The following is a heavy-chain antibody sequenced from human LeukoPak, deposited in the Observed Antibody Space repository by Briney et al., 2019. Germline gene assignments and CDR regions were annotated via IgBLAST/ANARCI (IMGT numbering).Heavy chain of an antibody. CDR2: IYYSGSA. J-gene: IGHJ4*02. Sequence: SETLSLTCTVSGGSISTYYWGWIRQPPGKGLEWIGSIYYSGSAYYNPSLTGRVTISIDTSKKQFSLKLSSVTAAGTAVYYCARENYYNTSGVTDYWGQGALVTVSS. CDR1: GGSISTYY. V-gene: IGHV4-39*07. CDR3: ARENYYNTSGVTDY. D-gene: IGHD3-22*01.